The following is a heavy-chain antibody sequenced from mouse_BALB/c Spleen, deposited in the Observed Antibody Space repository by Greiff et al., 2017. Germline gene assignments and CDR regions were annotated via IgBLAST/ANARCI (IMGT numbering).Heavy chain of an antibody. V-gene: IGHV5-6-5*01. D-gene: IGHD1-1*01. CDR1: GFTFSSYA. J-gene: IGHJ1*01. CDR2: ISSGGST. CDR3: ARGRGSSWYFDV. Sequence: EVMLVESGGGLVKPGGSLKLSCAASGFTFSSYAMSWVRQTPEKRLEWVASISSGGSTYYPDSVKGRFTISRDNARNILYLQMSSLRSEDTAMYYCARGRGSSWYFDVWGAGTTVTVSS.